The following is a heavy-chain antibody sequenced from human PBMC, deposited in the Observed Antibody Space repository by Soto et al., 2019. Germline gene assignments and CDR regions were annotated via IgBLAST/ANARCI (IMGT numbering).Heavy chain of an antibody. CDR2: ISHDGTNK. CDR3: AKESRSSAVTATRVYGMDV. CDR1: GFTFSAYG. D-gene: IGHD2-21*02. J-gene: IGHJ6*02. V-gene: IGHV3-30*18. Sequence: VVSLRLSCTPSGFTFSAYGMHWVRQAPGKGLEWVAAISHDGTNKYYGDSVRGRFTISRDNSKNTLYLQMNTLRNEDTAVYYCAKESRSSAVTATRVYGMDVWGQGTTVTVSS.